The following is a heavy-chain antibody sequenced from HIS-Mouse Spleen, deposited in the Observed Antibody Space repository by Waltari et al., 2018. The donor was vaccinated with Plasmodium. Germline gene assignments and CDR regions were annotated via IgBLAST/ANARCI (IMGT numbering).Heavy chain of an antibody. D-gene: IGHD7-27*01. V-gene: IGHV3-21*01. CDR1: TFSSYS. CDR3: ARGLLGYFDY. CDR2: ISSSSSYI. Sequence: TFSSYSMNWVRQAPGKGLEWVSSISSSSSYIYYADSVKGRFTISRDNAKNSLYLQMNSLRAEDTAVYYCARGLLGYFDYWGQGTLVTVSS. J-gene: IGHJ4*02.